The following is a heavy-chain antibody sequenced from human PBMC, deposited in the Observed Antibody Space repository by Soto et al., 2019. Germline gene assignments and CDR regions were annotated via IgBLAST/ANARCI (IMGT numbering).Heavy chain of an antibody. CDR1: GGPFSSYA. Sequence: QVQLVQSGAEVKKPGSSVKVSCKASGGPFSSYAISWVRQAPGHGLDWMGGIIPIFGTANYAQKFQGRVTITADESTSTAYMELSSLRSEDTAVYYCAREGSGEPYSGWFDPWGQGTLVTVSS. D-gene: IGHD2-15*01. J-gene: IGHJ5*02. V-gene: IGHV1-69*01. CDR2: IIPIFGTA. CDR3: AREGSGEPYSGWFDP.